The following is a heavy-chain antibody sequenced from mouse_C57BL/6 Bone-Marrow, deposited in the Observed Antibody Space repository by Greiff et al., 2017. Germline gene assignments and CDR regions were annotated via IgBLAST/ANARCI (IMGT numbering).Heavy chain of an antibody. Sequence: EVKLMESGPGLVKPSQSLSLTCSVTGYSITSGYYWNWIRQFPGNKLEWMGYISYDGSNNYNPSLKNRISITRDTSKNQFFLKLNSVTTEDTATYYCARGRLRQGPFAYWGQGTLVTVSA. CDR3: ARGRLRQGPFAY. CDR1: GYSITSGYY. D-gene: IGHD2-4*01. J-gene: IGHJ3*01. CDR2: ISYDGSN. V-gene: IGHV3-6*01.